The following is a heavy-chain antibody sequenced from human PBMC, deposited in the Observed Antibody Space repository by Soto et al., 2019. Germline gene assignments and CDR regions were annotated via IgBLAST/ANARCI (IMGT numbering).Heavy chain of an antibody. J-gene: IGHJ6*02. CDR2: VSYFGTT. CDR1: GGPLTTYF. Sequence: TCTVAGGPLTTYFWSCIRQPPGKGLEWIGYVSYFGTTNYNPSLQSRLTISLDTSKTHFSLNLSSVTAADTAVYYCARSPDSSGYYPRRYYYGMDVWGQGTTVTVSS. CDR3: ARSPDSSGYYPRRYYYGMDV. V-gene: IGHV4-59*01. D-gene: IGHD3-22*01.